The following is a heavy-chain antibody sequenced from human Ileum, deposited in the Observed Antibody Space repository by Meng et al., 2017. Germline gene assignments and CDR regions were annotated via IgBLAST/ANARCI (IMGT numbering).Heavy chain of an antibody. V-gene: IGHV4-34*01. J-gene: IGHJ2*01. CDR1: GGSFSAYY. CDR3: ARSERSVYWYFDL. CDR2: INHSATT. D-gene: IGHD1-26*01. Sequence: QVQLQLWGAGLLVPSESLSLTCGVYGGSFSAYYWTWIRQPPGKGLEWIGEINHSATTYYSPSLMGRVSVSVDTSKNQFSLKLTSVTAADTAVYYCARSERSVYWYFDLWGRGTLVTVSS.